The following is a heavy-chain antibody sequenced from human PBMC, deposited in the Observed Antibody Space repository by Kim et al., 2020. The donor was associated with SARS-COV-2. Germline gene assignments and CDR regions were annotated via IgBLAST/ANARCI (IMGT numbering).Heavy chain of an antibody. V-gene: IGHV3-30*01. Sequence: VKGRFTISRDNSKHTLYLQKNSLRAEDTAGYDCARSYGVYGTYYFDYWGQGTRVTVSS. J-gene: IGHJ4*02. D-gene: IGHD4-17*01. CDR3: ARSYGVYGTYYFDY.